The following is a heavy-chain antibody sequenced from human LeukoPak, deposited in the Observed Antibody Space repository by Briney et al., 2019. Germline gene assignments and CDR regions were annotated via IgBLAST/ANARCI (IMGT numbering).Heavy chain of an antibody. CDR3: AWKYYYDSSGYFYVDQ. Sequence: PSETLSLTCVVSGYSISSGYYWGWIRQSPEKGLEWIGSIYHSGTTYYNPSLKSRVTISIDTSKNQFSLNLNSVTAADTAVYYCAWKYYYDSSGYFYVDQWGQGILVTVSS. CDR1: GYSISSGYY. CDR2: IYHSGTT. V-gene: IGHV4-38-2*01. J-gene: IGHJ4*02. D-gene: IGHD3-22*01.